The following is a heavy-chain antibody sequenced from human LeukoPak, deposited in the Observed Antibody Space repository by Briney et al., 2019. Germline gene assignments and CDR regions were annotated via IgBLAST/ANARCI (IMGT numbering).Heavy chain of an antibody. J-gene: IGHJ3*02. V-gene: IGHV4-38-2*01. CDR3: ARMTEYSSSADAFDI. CDR1: GYSISSGYY. Sequence: SETLSLTCAVSGYSISSGYYWGWIRRPPGKGLEGIGSIYHSGSTYYNPSLKNRVTISVDTSKNQFALKLSSVTAADTAVYYCARMTEYSSSADAFDIWGQGTMVTVSS. CDR2: IYHSGST. D-gene: IGHD6-6*01.